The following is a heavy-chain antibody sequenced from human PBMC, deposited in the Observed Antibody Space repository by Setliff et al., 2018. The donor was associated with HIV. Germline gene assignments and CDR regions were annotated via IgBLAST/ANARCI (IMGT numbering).Heavy chain of an antibody. V-gene: IGHV3-48*03. J-gene: IGHJ6*03. Sequence: GGSLRLSCAASGFSFSSYEMNWVRQAPGKGLEWVSYISSSGSPIYYADSVKGRFTISRDNAKNSLYLQMNSLRAEDTAVYYCARVFWYGLPQIYYYMDVWGKGTTVTVSS. D-gene: IGHD2-8*02. CDR1: GFSFSSYE. CDR2: ISSSGSPI. CDR3: ARVFWYGLPQIYYYMDV.